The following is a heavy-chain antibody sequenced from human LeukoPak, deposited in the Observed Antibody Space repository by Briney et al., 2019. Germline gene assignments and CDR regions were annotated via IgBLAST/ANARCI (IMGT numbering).Heavy chain of an antibody. CDR3: ARVPGATRYFDY. CDR2: IKQDGREK. V-gene: IGHV3-7*01. D-gene: IGHD7-27*01. J-gene: IGHJ4*02. CDR1: GFTFTCCW. Sequence: GGSLRLSCAASGFTFTCCWMSWVRQTPGKGLEWVASIKQDGREKFYADSVKGRFTISRDNAKNSLYLQMNSLRAEDTAVYYCARVPGATRYFDYWGQGNLVTVSS.